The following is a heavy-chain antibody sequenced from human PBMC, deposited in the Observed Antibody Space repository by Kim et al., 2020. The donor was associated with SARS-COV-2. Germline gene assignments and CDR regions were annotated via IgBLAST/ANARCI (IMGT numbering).Heavy chain of an antibody. D-gene: IGHD1-26*01. CDR2: ISWNSGSI. V-gene: IGHV3-9*01. CDR3: AKGGTYYYYGMDV. J-gene: IGHJ6*02. Sequence: GGSLRLSCAASGFTFDDYAMHWVRQAPGKGLEWVSGISWNSGSIGYADSVKGLFTISRDNAKNSLYLQMNSLRAEDTALYYCAKGGTYYYYGMDVWGQGTTVTVSS. CDR1: GFTFDDYA.